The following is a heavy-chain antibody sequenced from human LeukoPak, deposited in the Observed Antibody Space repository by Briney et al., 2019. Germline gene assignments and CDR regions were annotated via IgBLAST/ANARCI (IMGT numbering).Heavy chain of an antibody. D-gene: IGHD6-6*01. J-gene: IGHJ4*02. CDR1: GGSFSGYY. CDR2: INHSGST. CDR3: ARNGGSSSLGGDY. Sequence: SETLSLTCAVYGGSFSGYYWSWIRQPPGKGLEWIGEINHSGSTNYNPSLKSRVTISVDTSKNQFSLKLSSVTAADTAVYYCARNGGSSSLGGDYWGQGTLVTVSS. V-gene: IGHV4-34*01.